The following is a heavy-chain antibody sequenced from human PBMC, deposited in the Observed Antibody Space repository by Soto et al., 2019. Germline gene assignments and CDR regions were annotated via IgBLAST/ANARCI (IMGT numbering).Heavy chain of an antibody. CDR3: ARYGGDYGDYVLDY. Sequence: VQLVESGGGVAPPGKSLRLSCAASGFTFSNYGMNWVRQAPGKGLEWVADISFDGINKYYADSVKGRFTISRDSSKNTLYLQMNSLRAEDTAMYYCARYGGDYGDYVLDYWGQGTRVTVSS. D-gene: IGHD4-17*01. J-gene: IGHJ4*02. V-gene: IGHV3-33*01. CDR1: GFTFSNYG. CDR2: ISFDGINK.